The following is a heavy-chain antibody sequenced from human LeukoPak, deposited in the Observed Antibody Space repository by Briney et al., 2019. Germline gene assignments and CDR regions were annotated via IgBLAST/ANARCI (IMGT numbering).Heavy chain of an antibody. CDR2: IIPIFGTA. D-gene: IGHD3-10*01. J-gene: IGHJ6*04. Sequence: GASVKVSCKASGGTFSSYAISWVRQAPGQGLEWMGGIIPIFGTANYAQKFQGRVTITADESTSTAYMELSSLRSEDTAAYYCARLRLLWFGESYYYYGMDVWGKGTTVTVSS. CDR1: GGTFSSYA. CDR3: ARLRLLWFGESYYYYGMDV. V-gene: IGHV1-69*13.